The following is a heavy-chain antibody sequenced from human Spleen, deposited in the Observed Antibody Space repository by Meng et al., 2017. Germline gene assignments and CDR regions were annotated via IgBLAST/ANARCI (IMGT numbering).Heavy chain of an antibody. Sequence: GESLKISCAASGFSVSNSYMSWARQAPGKGLEWVSITATGGNTYYADSVKGRFIISRDNFKNTLYLQMNSLRAEDTAIYHCVRVGKFSGYDTNFDSWGQGTLVTVSS. V-gene: IGHV3-53*01. D-gene: IGHD5-12*01. CDR1: GFSVSNSY. J-gene: IGHJ4*02. CDR3: VRVGKFSGYDTNFDS. CDR2: TATGGNT.